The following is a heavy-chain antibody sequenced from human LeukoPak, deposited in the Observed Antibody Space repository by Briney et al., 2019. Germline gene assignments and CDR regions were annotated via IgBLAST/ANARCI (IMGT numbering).Heavy chain of an antibody. CDR3: ARAWSSVLSYTPFEY. CDR2: IHASGTT. D-gene: IGHD3-3*01. CDR1: GGSIGSGSYF. J-gene: IGHJ4*02. V-gene: IGHV4-61*02. Sequence: SETLSLTCTVSGGSIGSGSYFWSWIRQPAGKGLEWIGRIHASGTTNYNPSLKSRVTISGDTSKNQFSLKLSSVTAADTAVYYCARAWSSVLSYTPFEYWGQGTPVTVSS.